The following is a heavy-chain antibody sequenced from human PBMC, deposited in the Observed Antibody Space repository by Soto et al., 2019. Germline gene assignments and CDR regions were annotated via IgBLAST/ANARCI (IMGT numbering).Heavy chain of an antibody. CDR1: DFSFSKAW. J-gene: IGHJ4*01. CDR2: IKSKTDGGTI. CDR3: TTAHYYDSIYDY. Sequence: GGSLRLSCATSDFSFSKAWMTWVRQAPGKGLEWVGRIKSKTDGGTIHYAAPVKGRFTISRDDSKNTLYLQMDSRKTEDTAVYYCTTAHYYDSIYDYWGHGTLVTVSS. D-gene: IGHD3-22*01. V-gene: IGHV3-15*07.